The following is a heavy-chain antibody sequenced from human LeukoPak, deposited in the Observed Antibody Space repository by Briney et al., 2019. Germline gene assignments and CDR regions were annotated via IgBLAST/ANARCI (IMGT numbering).Heavy chain of an antibody. CDR3: ARPPVYSGTFFDY. D-gene: IGHD1-26*01. CDR1: GGSISSGDYY. J-gene: IGHJ4*02. CDR2: IYYSGST. Sequence: PSQTLSLTCTVSGGSISSGDYYWSWIRQPPGKGLEWIAYIYYSGSTYYNPSLKSRVTISLDTSKNQFSLKLSSVTAADTAVYYCARPPVYSGTFFDYWGQGTLVTVSS. V-gene: IGHV4-30-4*01.